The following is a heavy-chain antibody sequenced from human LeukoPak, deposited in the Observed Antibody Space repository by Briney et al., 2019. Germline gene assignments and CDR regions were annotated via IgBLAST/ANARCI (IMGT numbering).Heavy chain of an antibody. CDR2: IYYSGST. J-gene: IGHJ4*02. Sequence: SETLSLTCTVSGGSISSYYWSWIRQPPGKGLEWIGYIYYSGSTNYNPSLKSRVTISVDTSKNQFSLKLSSVTAADTAVYYCARENYGSGSYYWGQGTLVTVSS. D-gene: IGHD3-10*01. CDR3: ARENYGSGSYY. CDR1: GGSISSYY. V-gene: IGHV4-59*12.